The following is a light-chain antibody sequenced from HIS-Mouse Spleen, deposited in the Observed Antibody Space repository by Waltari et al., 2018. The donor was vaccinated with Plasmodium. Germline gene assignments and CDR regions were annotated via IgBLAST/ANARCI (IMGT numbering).Light chain of an antibody. CDR2: AAS. Sequence: IQMTQSPSSLSASVGDRVTITFQASQDLSNYLNWYQQKPGKAPKLLIYAASNLETGGPARFSGSGSETDFTFTISSLEPEDSATYYCQQYDNLTPAFTFGPGTKVDIK. J-gene: IGKJ3*01. CDR1: QDLSNY. V-gene: IGKV1-33*01. CDR3: QQYDNLTPAFT.